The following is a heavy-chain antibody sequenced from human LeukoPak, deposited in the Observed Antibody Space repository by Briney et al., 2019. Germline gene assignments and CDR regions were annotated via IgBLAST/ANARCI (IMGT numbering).Heavy chain of an antibody. J-gene: IGHJ5*02. Sequence: GGSLRLSCAASVFSVSDNYVTWVRQAPGKGLEWVSSVYSGGATYYTDSVRGRFTSSRDKSKNTLYLQMNSLRVEDTAVYYCARDRRENWFDPWGQGTLVTVSS. CDR3: ARDRRENWFDP. CDR1: VFSVSDNY. V-gene: IGHV3-53*01. CDR2: VYSGGAT.